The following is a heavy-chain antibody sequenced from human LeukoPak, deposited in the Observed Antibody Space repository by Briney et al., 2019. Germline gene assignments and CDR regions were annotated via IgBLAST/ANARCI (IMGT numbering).Heavy chain of an antibody. CDR2: IYYSGST. V-gene: IGHV4-59*01. CDR3: ARGKPHFRYYFDY. CDR1: GGSISSYY. Sequence: PSETLSLTCTVSGGSISSYYWSWIRQPPGKGLEWIGYIYYSGSTNYNPSPKSRVTISVDTSKNQFSLKLSSVTAVDTAVYYCARGKPHFRYYFDYWGQGTLVTVSS. J-gene: IGHJ4*02.